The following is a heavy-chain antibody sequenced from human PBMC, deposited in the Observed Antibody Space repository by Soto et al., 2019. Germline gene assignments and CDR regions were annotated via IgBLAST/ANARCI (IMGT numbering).Heavy chain of an antibody. CDR3: ARLSFGGYCSSTSCYPYNWFDP. Sequence: PGESLKISCKGSGYSFTSYWIGWVRQMPGKXLEWMGIIYPGDSDTRYSPSSQGQVTISADKSISTAYLQWSSLKASDTAMYYCARLSFGGYCSSTSCYPYNWFDPWGQGTLVTVSS. CDR1: GYSFTSYW. J-gene: IGHJ5*02. CDR2: IYPGDSDT. V-gene: IGHV5-51*01. D-gene: IGHD2-2*01.